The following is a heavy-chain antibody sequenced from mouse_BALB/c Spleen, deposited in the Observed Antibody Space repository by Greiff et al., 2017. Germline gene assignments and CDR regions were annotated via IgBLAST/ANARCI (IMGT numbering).Heavy chain of an antibody. CDR3: ARSYYYGSSYEAYYAMDY. CDR1: GYSITSDYA. V-gene: IGHV3-2*02. CDR2: ISYSGST. Sequence: EVKLLESGPGLVKPSQSLSLTCTVTGYSITSDYAWNWIRQFPGNKLEWMGYISYSGSTSYNPSLKSRISITRDTSKNQFFLQLNSVTTEDTATYYCARSYYYGSSYEAYYAMDYWGQGTSVTVSS. D-gene: IGHD1-1*01. J-gene: IGHJ4*01.